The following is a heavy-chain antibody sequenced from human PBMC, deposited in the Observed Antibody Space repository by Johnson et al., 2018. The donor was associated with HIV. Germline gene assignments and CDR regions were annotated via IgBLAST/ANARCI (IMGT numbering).Heavy chain of an antibody. Sequence: VQLVESGGGVVQPGRSLRLSCAASGFTFSSYAMHWVRQAPGKGLEWVSGISWNSGTIAYADSVRGRFTISRDNAKNSLYVQMNSLRPEDTALYYCAKDINLEDAFDIWGQGTMVTVSS. CDR1: GFTFSSYA. CDR3: AKDINLEDAFDI. CDR2: ISWNSGTI. J-gene: IGHJ3*02. V-gene: IGHV3-9*01.